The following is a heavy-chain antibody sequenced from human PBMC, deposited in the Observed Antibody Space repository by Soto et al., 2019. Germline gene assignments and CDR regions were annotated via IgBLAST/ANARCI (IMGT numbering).Heavy chain of an antibody. D-gene: IGHD3-10*01. Sequence: QVQLVQSGAEMKKPGSSVKVSCQSSGGTFNTYAMNWVRQAPGQGPEWMGDISPMFGAANYAPQFQGRVTITADEATGTSYMQLSCLRSEDTALYFCAREFQVHTPAFGYWGQGSLVTVSS. J-gene: IGHJ4*02. CDR1: GGTFNTYA. CDR3: AREFQVHTPAFGY. V-gene: IGHV1-69*19. CDR2: ISPMFGAA.